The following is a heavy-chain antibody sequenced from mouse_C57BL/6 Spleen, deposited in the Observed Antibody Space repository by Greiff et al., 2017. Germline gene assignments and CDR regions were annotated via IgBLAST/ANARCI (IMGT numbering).Heavy chain of an antibody. V-gene: IGHV1-15*01. CDR1: GFPFTDLE. CDR3: TRSLTTVVALDY. D-gene: IGHD1-1*01. Sequence: QVQPKPSGAELVRPWALVTPFCKASGFPFTDLEMHWVKQKPVHGLEWIGAIDPETGGTAYNQKFKGKAILTADKSSSTAYMELRSLTSEDSAVYYCTRSLTTVVALDYWGQGTTLTVSS. J-gene: IGHJ2*01. CDR2: IDPETGGT.